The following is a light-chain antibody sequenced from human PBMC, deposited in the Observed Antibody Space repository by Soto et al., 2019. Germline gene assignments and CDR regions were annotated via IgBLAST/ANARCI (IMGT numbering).Light chain of an antibody. CDR2: DAS. J-gene: IGKJ5*01. CDR1: QSVSSY. CDR3: QQRSTPT. Sequence: EIVLTQSPATLSLSPGERATLSCRASQSVSSYLAWYQQKPGQAPRLLIYDASNRATGIPARFSGSGSGTDFTLTISSLEPEDFAVYYCQQRSTPTFGQGKRLEI. V-gene: IGKV3-11*01.